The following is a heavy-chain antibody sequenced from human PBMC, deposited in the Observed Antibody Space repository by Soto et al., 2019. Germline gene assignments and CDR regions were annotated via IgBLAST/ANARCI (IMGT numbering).Heavy chain of an antibody. CDR1: GGTFSSYA. CDR3: AREGRHFDY. V-gene: IGHV1-69*06. CDR2: INPIFGTP. Sequence: QVQLVQSGAEVQRPGSSVKVSCKASGGTFSSYAISWVRQAPGQGLEWMGGINPIFGTPHYAQKYQGRVTITADTFTNTAYMELTRLTSDDTVVYFCAREGRHFDYWGQGTLVTVSS. J-gene: IGHJ4*02.